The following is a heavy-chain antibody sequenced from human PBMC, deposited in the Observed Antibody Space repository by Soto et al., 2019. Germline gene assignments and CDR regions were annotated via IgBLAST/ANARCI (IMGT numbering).Heavy chain of an antibody. CDR1: GYSFTSYW. CDR3: ARLQVVMELNAMDV. J-gene: IGHJ6*02. D-gene: IGHD3-22*01. CDR2: IDPSDSYI. Sequence: PGESLKISCKGSGYSFTSYWINWVRQMPGKGLEWMGRIDPSDSYINYSPSFQGHITISADKSLSVAYLQWSSLKASDTAMYYCARLQVVMELNAMDVWGQGTTVTVSS. V-gene: IGHV5-10-1*01.